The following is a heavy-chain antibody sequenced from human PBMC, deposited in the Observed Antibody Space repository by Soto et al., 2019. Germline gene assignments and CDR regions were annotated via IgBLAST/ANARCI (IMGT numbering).Heavy chain of an antibody. V-gene: IGHV4-34*01. D-gene: IGHD2-2*01. CDR1: GGSFSGYY. CDR2: INHSGST. Sequence: SETLSLTCAVYGGSFSGYYWSWLRQPPGKGLEWIGEINHSGSTNYNPSLKSRVTISVDTSKNQFSLKLSSVTAADTAVYYCARGSPAAKDYYYYMDVWGKGTTVT. J-gene: IGHJ6*03. CDR3: ARGSPAAKDYYYYMDV.